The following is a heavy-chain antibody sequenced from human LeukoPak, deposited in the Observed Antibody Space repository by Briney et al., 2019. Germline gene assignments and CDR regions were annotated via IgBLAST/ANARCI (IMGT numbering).Heavy chain of an antibody. CDR1: GFTFSSYA. Sequence: QTGGSLRLSCAASGFTFSSYAMSWVRQAPGKGLEWVSAISGSGGSTYYADSVKGRFTISRDNSKNTLYLQMNSLRAEDTAVHYCAKTTMIVVVIPLFDYWGQGTLVTVSS. CDR3: AKTTMIVVVIPLFDY. V-gene: IGHV3-23*01. CDR2: ISGSGGST. D-gene: IGHD3-22*01. J-gene: IGHJ4*02.